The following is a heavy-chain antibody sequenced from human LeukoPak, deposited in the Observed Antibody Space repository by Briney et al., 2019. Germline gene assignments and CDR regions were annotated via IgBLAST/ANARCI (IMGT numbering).Heavy chain of an antibody. CDR3: ARDSVVGAPNDY. Sequence: SVKVSCKASGGTFSSYAISWVRQAPGQGLEWMGRIIPILGIAHYAQKFQGRVTITADKSTSTAYMELSSLRSEDTAVYYCARDSVVGAPNDYWGQGTLVTVSS. CDR1: GGTFSSYA. D-gene: IGHD1-26*01. J-gene: IGHJ4*02. V-gene: IGHV1-69*04. CDR2: IIPILGIA.